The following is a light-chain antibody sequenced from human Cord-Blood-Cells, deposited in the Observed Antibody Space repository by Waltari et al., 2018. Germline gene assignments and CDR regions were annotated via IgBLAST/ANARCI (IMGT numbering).Light chain of an antibody. V-gene: IGKV1-13*02. CDR2: DDS. J-gene: IGKJ4*01. CDR3: QPFNSYALT. Sequence: AIQLTQSPSSLSASAGDRVTITCRASQGISSALAWYQQKPGKAPKLLLYDDSSLESGVPSRFSGSGSGTDFTLTISSLQPEAFATYYCQPFNSYALTFGGGTKVEIK. CDR1: QGISSA.